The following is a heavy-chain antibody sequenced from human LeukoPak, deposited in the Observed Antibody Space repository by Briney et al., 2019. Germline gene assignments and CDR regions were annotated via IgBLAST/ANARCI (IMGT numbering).Heavy chain of an antibody. CDR2: IIPIFGTA. CDR3: ARVTGTTTGFDY. J-gene: IGHJ4*02. D-gene: IGHD1-7*01. V-gene: IGHV1-69*13. Sequence: GASVKVSCKASGGTFSSYAISWVRQAPGQGLEWMGGIIPIFGTANYAQKFQGRVTITADESTSTAYMELSSLRSEDTAVYYYARVTGTTTGFDYWGQGTLVTVSS. CDR1: GGTFSSYA.